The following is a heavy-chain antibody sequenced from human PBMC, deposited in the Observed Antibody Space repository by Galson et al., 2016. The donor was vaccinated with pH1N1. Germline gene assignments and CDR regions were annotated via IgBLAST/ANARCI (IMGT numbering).Heavy chain of an antibody. Sequence: QSGAEVKKPGESLEISCKGSGYNFASSWIGWVRQMPGKGLEWMGIIYLGGSLVRYSPSFQGQVTISADKSINIVYLQWSSLKASDTAIYYCARQNDYGDYRGDAFDIWGQGTMVTVSS. D-gene: IGHD4-17*01. J-gene: IGHJ3*02. CDR2: IYLGGSLV. V-gene: IGHV5-51*01. CDR1: GYNFASSW. CDR3: ARQNDYGDYRGDAFDI.